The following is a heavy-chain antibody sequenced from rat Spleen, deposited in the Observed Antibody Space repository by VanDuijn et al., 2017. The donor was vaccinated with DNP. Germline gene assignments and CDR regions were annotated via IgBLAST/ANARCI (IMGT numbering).Heavy chain of an antibody. CDR3: ARWTRYFDY. CDR1: GYSITSHY. CDR2: ISYSGST. D-gene: IGHD1-7*01. J-gene: IGHJ2*01. Sequence: EVQLQESGSGLVKPSQSLSLTCSVTGYSITSHYWGWIRKFPGNKMEYIGHISYSGSTNYNPSLKRRISITRDTSKNHFFLHLNSVTSEDTATYYCARWTRYFDYWGQGVMVTVSS. V-gene: IGHV3-1*01.